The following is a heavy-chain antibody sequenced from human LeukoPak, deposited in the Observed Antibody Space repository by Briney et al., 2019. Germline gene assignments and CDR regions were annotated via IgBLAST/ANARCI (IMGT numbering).Heavy chain of an antibody. CDR3: ARDRGHIVVVPAATYYYYGMDV. V-gene: IGHV1-69*13. D-gene: IGHD2-2*01. CDR1: GGTFSSCA. Sequence: SVKVSCKASGGTFSSCAISWVRQAPGQGLEWMGGIIPIFGTANYAQKFQGRVTITADESTSTAYMELSSLRSEDTAVYYCARDRGHIVVVPAATYYYYGMDVWGQGTTVTVSS. CDR2: IIPIFGTA. J-gene: IGHJ6*02.